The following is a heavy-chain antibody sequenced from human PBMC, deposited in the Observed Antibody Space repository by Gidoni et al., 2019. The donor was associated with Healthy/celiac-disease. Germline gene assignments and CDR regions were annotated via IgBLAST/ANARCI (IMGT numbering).Heavy chain of an antibody. J-gene: IGHJ4*02. CDR2: ISYDGSNK. V-gene: IGHV3-30-3*01. CDR1: GFPFSSYA. D-gene: IGHD5-18*01. CDR3: ARDAPWAGYNDFDY. Sequence: QVQLVQSGGGVVQPGRSLRLSCAASGFPFSSYAMHWVRQAPGKGLEWVAVISYDGSNKYYADSVKGRFTISRDNSKNTLYLQMNSLRAEDTAVYYCARDAPWAGYNDFDYWGQGTLVTVSS.